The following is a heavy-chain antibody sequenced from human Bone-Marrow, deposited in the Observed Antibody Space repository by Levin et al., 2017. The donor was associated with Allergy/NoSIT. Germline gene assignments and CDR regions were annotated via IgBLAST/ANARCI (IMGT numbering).Heavy chain of an antibody. CDR2: IRNKAYGGTT. J-gene: IGHJ4*02. CDR3: TRDEYGQPLTSPAFDC. D-gene: IGHD4/OR15-4a*01. CDR1: GFTFADYA. V-gene: IGHV3-49*05. Sequence: NPGGSLRLSCTASGFTFADYAVSWFRQAPGKGLEWVSFIRNKAYGGTTEYAASVKGRFTISRDDSEGVAYLQMNSLKIEDTALYYCTRDEYGQPLTSPAFDCWGQGTLVIVSS.